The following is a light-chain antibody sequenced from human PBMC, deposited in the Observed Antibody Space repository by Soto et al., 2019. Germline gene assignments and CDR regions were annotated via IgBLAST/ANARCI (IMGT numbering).Light chain of an antibody. CDR3: CSFARGSPFV. CDR1: SSDVGSYNL. CDR2: EGS. J-gene: IGLJ3*02. V-gene: IGLV2-23*03. Sequence: QSALTQPASVSGSPGQSITISCTGTSSDVGSYNLVSWYQQHPANAPKLMIYEGSKRPSGVSNRSFGSKSGNTAFLTISGLKAEDEAEYYCCSFARGSPFVFGGGTKLTVL.